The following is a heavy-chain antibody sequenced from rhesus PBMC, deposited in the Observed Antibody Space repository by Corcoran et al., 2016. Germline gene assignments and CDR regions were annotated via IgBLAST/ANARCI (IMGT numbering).Heavy chain of an antibody. CDR1: GYSISSGYY. D-gene: IGHD5-42*01. CDR3: ARGDTVGRLDS. J-gene: IGHJ4*01. V-gene: IGHV4-99*01. Sequence: QVQLQESGPGLVKPSETLSLTCAVSGYSISSGYYWGWIRQPPGKGLEYIGYISGRRGTTNYTPSLQSRVTKSKDTSKNQFSLKLSSVTAADTAVYYGARGDTVGRLDSWGQGVPVTVSS. CDR2: ISGRRGTT.